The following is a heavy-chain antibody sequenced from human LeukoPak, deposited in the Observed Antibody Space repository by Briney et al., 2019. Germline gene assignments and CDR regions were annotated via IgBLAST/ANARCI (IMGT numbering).Heavy chain of an antibody. CDR2: ISNTGSTI. D-gene: IGHD6-6*01. CDR1: GSTFSSYI. CDR3: ARGQYSSSSYFDY. Sequence: GGSLRLSCAASGSTFSSYIMNWVGQAPGKGLEWVSYISNTGSTIYYADSVRGRFTISRDNAKNSLYLQMNSLRAEDTAVYYCARGQYSSSSYFDYWGQGTLVTVSS. V-gene: IGHV3-48*01. J-gene: IGHJ4*02.